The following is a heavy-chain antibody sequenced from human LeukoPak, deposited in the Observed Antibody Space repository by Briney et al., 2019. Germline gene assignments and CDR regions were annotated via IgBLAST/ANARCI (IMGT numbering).Heavy chain of an antibody. Sequence: SSETLSLTCTVSGGSISSSGYYWGWMRQPPGQGLEWLGTIDYSGTTYHNPSLKSRVTISIDTSKNHFSLKLNSVTAADTAVYYCTRDSGSWTVDYWGQGTLVTVSS. CDR2: IDYSGTT. CDR3: TRDSGSWTVDY. V-gene: IGHV4-39*02. J-gene: IGHJ4*02. CDR1: GGSISSSGYY. D-gene: IGHD1-26*01.